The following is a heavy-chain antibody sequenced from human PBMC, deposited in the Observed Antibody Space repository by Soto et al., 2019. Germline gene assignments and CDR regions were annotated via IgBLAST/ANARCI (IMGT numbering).Heavy chain of an antibody. CDR1: GFTFSSYG. J-gene: IGHJ2*01. V-gene: IGHV3-33*01. CDR2: IWYDGSNK. Sequence: QVQLVESGGGVVQPGRSLRLSCAASGFTFSSYGMHWVRQAPGKGLEWVAVIWYDGSNKYYADSVKGRFTISRDNSKNTLYLQINSLRAEDTAVYYCARDSLVATISLDLWGRGTLVTVSS. D-gene: IGHD5-12*01. CDR3: ARDSLVATISLDL.